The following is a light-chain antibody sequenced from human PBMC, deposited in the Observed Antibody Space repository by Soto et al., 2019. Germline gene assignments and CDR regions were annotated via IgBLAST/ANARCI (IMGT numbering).Light chain of an antibody. J-gene: IGKJ5*01. V-gene: IGKV1-39*01. CDR2: AAS. Sequence: DIQMTQSPSSLSASVGDRVTITFLASQSISSYLNWYQQKPGKAPKLLIYAASSLQSGVPSRFIGSGSGTNFTLTVSSLQPEDFATYYCQQSYSTPITFGQGTRLEIK. CDR1: QSISSY. CDR3: QQSYSTPIT.